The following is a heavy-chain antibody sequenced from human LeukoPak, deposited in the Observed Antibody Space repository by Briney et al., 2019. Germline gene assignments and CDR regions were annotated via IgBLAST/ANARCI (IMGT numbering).Heavy chain of an antibody. V-gene: IGHV1-18*01. D-gene: IGHD4-23*01. CDR2: ISAYNGNT. J-gene: IGHJ5*02. CDR3: ARSNYGGKRWFDP. CDR1: GYTFTSYG. Sequence: ASVKVSCKASGYTFTSYGISWVRQAPGQGLEWVGWISAYNGNTNYAQKLQGRVTMTTDTSTSTAYMELSSLRSEDTAVYYCARSNYGGKRWFDPWGQGTLVTVSS.